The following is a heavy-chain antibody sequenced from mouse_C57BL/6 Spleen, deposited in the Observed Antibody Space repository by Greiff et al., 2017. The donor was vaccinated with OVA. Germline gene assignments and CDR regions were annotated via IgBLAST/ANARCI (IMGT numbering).Heavy chain of an antibody. Sequence: DVKLVESGGGLVKPGGSLKLSCAASGFTFSDYGMHWVRQAPEKGLEWVAYISSGSSTIYYADTVKGRFTISRDNAKNTLFLQMTSLRSEDTAMYYCARRGDMITTTESYYYAMDYWGQGTSVTVSS. V-gene: IGHV5-17*01. J-gene: IGHJ4*01. CDR2: ISSGSSTI. CDR1: GFTFSDYG. CDR3: ARRGDMITTTESYYYAMDY. D-gene: IGHD2-4*01.